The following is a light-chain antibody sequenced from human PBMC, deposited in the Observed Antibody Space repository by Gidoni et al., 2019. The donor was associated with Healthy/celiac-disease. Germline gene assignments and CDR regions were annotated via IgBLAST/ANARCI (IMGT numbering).Light chain of an antibody. CDR2: DAS. J-gene: IGKJ2*01. Sequence: IQMISFPPSLSASVGDRVTITCQSSHDISNFLNWYQQKPGKDSKLLIYDASNLETGVPSRFSGSRSGTDFTFTISSLQPEDIATYYCQQYDNLPPYTFGQGTKLEIK. CDR3: QQYDNLPPYT. CDR1: HDISNF. V-gene: IGKV1-33*01.